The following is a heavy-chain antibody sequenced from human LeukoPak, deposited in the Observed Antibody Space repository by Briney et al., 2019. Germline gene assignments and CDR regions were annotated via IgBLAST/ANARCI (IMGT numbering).Heavy chain of an antibody. D-gene: IGHD3-22*01. V-gene: IGHV4-59*01. CDR3: ARDRTDSSGYYYAFDI. Sequence: SETLSLTCTVSGSSISSYYWSWIRQPPGKGLEWIGYIYYSGSTNYNPSLKSRVTISVDTSKNQFSLKLSSVTAADTAVYYCARDRTDSSGYYYAFDIWGQGTMVTVSS. J-gene: IGHJ3*02. CDR2: IYYSGST. CDR1: GSSISSYY.